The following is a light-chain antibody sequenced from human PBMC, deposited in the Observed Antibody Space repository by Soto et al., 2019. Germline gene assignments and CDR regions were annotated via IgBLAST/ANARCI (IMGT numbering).Light chain of an antibody. J-gene: IGKJ1*01. CDR3: QQYNSQWT. CDR1: QTISSW. CDR2: KAS. V-gene: IGKV1-5*03. Sequence: DIQMTHSPSTLSGSVGDRVTITCRASQTISSWLAWYQQKPGKAPKLLIYKASSLESGVPSRFSGSGSGTEFTLTISSLQPDDFATYYCQQYNSQWTFGQGTKVDI.